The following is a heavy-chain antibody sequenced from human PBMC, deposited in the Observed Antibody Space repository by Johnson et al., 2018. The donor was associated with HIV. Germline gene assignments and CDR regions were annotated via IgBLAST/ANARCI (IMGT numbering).Heavy chain of an antibody. J-gene: IGHJ3*01. CDR2: ISYDGSKK. CDR3: ARDGRDLVTRGSFDV. D-gene: IGHD5-18*01. CDR1: GFTFSSYD. V-gene: IGHV3-33*05. Sequence: QVQLVESGGGVVQPGRSLRLSCAASGFTFSSYDMHWVRQAPGKGMDWVAFISYDGSKKFYAESVKGRFTISRDNSKNTLYLQMNSLRAEDTAVYYCARDGRDLVTRGSFDVWGQGTVVTVSS.